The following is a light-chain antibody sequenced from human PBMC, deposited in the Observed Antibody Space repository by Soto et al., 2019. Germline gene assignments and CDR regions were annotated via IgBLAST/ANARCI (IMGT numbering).Light chain of an antibody. CDR1: QSISSW. V-gene: IGKV1-5*01. J-gene: IGKJ2*02. CDR2: DAS. Sequence: DIQMTQSPSTLSASVGDRVTITCRASQSISSWLAWYQQKPGKAPKLLIYDASSLESGVPSRFSGSGSGTEFTLTISSLQPDDFPTYYCQQFRTFGQGTQLEI. CDR3: QQFRT.